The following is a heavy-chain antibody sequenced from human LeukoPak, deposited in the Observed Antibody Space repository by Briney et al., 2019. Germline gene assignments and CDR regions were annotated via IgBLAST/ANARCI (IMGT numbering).Heavy chain of an antibody. CDR1: GYTFTSYA. D-gene: IGHD3-3*01. J-gene: IGHJ6*02. Sequence: ASVKVSCKASGYTFTSYAMNWVRQAPGQWLEWMGWINTNTGNPTYAQGFTGRFVFSLDTSVSTAYLQISSLKAEDTAVYYCARDLYYDFWSGYYTGPYYYGMDVWGQGTTVTVSS. CDR3: ARDLYYDFWSGYYTGPYYYGMDV. V-gene: IGHV7-4-1*02. CDR2: INTNTGNP.